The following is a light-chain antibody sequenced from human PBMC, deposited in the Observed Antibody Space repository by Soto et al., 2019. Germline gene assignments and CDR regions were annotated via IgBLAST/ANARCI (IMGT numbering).Light chain of an antibody. CDR3: QQCGSAPLT. CDR2: GAS. J-gene: IGKJ1*01. CDR1: QSVSSSY. Sequence: EIVLTQSPGTLSLSPGERATLSCRASQSVSSSYLAWYQQKPGQAPRLLIYGASSRATGVPDRFSGSGSGTDFTFTISRLEPEDFAVYYCQQCGSAPLTFGQGTKVEIK. V-gene: IGKV3-20*01.